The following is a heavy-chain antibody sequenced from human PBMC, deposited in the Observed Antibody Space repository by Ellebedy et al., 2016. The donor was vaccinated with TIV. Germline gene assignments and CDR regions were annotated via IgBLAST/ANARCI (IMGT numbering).Heavy chain of an antibody. J-gene: IGHJ5*02. CDR1: GGSISSGDYY. CDR3: ARATGVGATTIWFDP. CDR2: IYYSGST. D-gene: IGHD1-26*01. V-gene: IGHV4-30-4*01. Sequence: MPSETLSLTCTVSGGSISSGDYYWSWIRQPPGKGLEWIGYIYYSGSTYYNPSLKSRVTISVDTSKNQFSLKLSSVTAADTAVYYCARATGVGATTIWFDPWGQGTLVTVSS.